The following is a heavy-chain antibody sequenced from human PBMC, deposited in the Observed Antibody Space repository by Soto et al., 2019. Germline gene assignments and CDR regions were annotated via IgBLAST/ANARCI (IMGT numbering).Heavy chain of an antibody. D-gene: IGHD3-9*01. CDR3: AHMTPSDYDILTGYYLYYFDY. Sequence: QITLKESGPTLVKPRQTLTLTCTFSGFSLNTRGVGVGWIRQPPGKALEWLAVIFWDDDKRYSPSLKSRLTIAMETSKNQVVLTMTTMDPVDTATYYCAHMTPSDYDILTGYYLYYFDYWGQGTLVSVSS. CDR2: IFWDDDK. J-gene: IGHJ4*02. CDR1: GFSLNTRGVG. V-gene: IGHV2-5*02.